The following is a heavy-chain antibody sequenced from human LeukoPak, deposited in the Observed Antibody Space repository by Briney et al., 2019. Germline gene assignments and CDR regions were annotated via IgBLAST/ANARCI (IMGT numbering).Heavy chain of an antibody. J-gene: IGHJ5*02. D-gene: IGHD3-16*02. V-gene: IGHV1-46*01. CDR1: GYTFTSHY. CDR2: INPSGSST. CDR3: ARDNSVGDIAWWFDP. Sequence: VALVKVSCKASGYTFTSHYMHWVRQAPGQGLEWMGLINPSGSSTLYAQKFQGRVTMTRDMSTTTDYMELSSLRSEDTAVYYCARDNSVGDIAWWFDPWGQGTLVTVSS.